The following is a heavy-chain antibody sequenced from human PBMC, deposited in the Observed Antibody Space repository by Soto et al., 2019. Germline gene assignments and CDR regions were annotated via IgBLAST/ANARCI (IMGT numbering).Heavy chain of an antibody. CDR3: ARGRVYCSGGSCYPHYYYYGMDV. D-gene: IGHD2-15*01. J-gene: IGHJ6*02. V-gene: IGHV4-4*07. Sequence: QVQLQESGPGLVKPSETLSLTCTVSGGSISSYYWSWIRQPAGKGLEWIGRIYTSGSTNYNPSLKSRVTTSVDTSKSQFCLKLSSVTAADTAVYYCARGRVYCSGGSCYPHYYYYGMDVWGQGTTVTVSS. CDR2: IYTSGST. CDR1: GGSISSYY.